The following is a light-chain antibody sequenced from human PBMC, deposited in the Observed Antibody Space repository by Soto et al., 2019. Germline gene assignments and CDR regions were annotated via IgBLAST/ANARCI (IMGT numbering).Light chain of an antibody. CDR1: QSVSSSY. Sequence: EIVLTQSPGTLSLSPGERATLSCRASQSVSSSYLAWYQQKPGQSPRLLIYSASSRATGIPDRFSGSGIPDRFSGSGSGTDFTLTISRLEPEDFAVYFCQQYGSSPITFGQGTRLAIK. V-gene: IGKV3-20*01. CDR2: SAS. CDR3: QQYGSSPIT. J-gene: IGKJ5*01.